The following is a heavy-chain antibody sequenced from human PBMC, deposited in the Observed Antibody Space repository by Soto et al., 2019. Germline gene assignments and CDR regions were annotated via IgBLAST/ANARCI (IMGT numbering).Heavy chain of an antibody. Sequence: RGSLRLSSAASGFTFSSYAMSWVRQAPGKGLEWVSAISGSGGSTYYADSVKGRFTISRDNSKNTLYLQMNSLRAEDTAVYYCARDAVPAAPQNWFDPWGQGTLVTVSS. CDR2: ISGSGGST. CDR1: GFTFSSYA. J-gene: IGHJ5*02. CDR3: ARDAVPAAPQNWFDP. D-gene: IGHD2-2*01. V-gene: IGHV3-23*01.